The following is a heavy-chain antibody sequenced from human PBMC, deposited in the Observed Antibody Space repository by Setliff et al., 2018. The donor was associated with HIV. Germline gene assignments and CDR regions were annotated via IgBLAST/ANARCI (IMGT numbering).Heavy chain of an antibody. CDR3: ARSMRYFYDTSGFSWFDP. CDR1: GDSITNDDYY. CDR2: IHYNGRT. D-gene: IGHD3-22*01. Sequence: SETLSLTCTVSGDSITNDDYYWGWIRQPPGKGLEWIAIIHYNGRTYYNPSLKSRVTISVDTSKDQFSLKLRSLTATDTAIYHCARSMRYFYDTSGFSWFDPWGQGTLVTVSS. J-gene: IGHJ5*02. V-gene: IGHV4-39*01.